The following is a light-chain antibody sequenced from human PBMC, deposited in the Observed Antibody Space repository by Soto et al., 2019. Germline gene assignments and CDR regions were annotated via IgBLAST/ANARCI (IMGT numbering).Light chain of an antibody. V-gene: IGLV2-14*01. Sequence: QSVLNQPASVSGSPGQSITISCTGTSSDVGGYNYVSWYQQHPGKAPKLMIYEVSDRPSRVSNRFSGSKSGNTASLTISGLQAEDEADYYCSSYTRSSTPYVSGTGTKVTVL. CDR1: SSDVGGYNY. CDR3: SSYTRSSTPYV. CDR2: EVS. J-gene: IGLJ1*01.